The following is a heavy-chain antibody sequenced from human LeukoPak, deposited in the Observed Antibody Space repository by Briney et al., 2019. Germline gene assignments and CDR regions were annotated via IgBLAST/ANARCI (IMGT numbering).Heavy chain of an antibody. CDR2: ISYDGSHK. Sequence: GGSLRLSCAASAFTFSRYAMHWVRQAAGKGLECGTLISYDGSHKDYADSVKGRFTISRDNSKNTLYLQMNSLRAEDTAVYYCARDSWELQDAFDIWGQGTMVTVSS. CDR3: ARDSWELQDAFDI. CDR1: AFTFSRYA. V-gene: IGHV3-30*04. D-gene: IGHD1-26*01. J-gene: IGHJ3*02.